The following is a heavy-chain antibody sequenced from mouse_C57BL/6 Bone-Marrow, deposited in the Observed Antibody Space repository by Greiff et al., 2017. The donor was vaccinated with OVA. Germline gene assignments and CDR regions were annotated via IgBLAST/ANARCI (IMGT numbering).Heavy chain of an antibody. Sequence: EVMLVESGAELVRPGASVKLSCTASGFNIKDDYMHWVKQRPEQGLEWIGWIDPENGDTEYASKFQGKATITADTSSNTAYLQLSSLTSEDTAVYYCTTWGPYAMDYWGQGTSVTVSS. V-gene: IGHV14-4*01. CDR3: TTWGPYAMDY. J-gene: IGHJ4*01. CDR1: GFNIKDDY. CDR2: IDPENGDT.